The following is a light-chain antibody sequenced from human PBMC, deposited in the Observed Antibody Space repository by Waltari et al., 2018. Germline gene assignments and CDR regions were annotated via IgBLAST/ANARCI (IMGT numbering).Light chain of an antibody. V-gene: IGLV2-11*01. CDR3: CSYAGSYTWV. Sequence: QSALTQPRSVSGSPGQSVTISCTGTSGDVGGNNYVSWYQQHPGKAPKVMVYDLSRRPSGVPDRFSASRSANTASLTISGLQAEDEADYYCCSYAGSYTWVFGGGTKVTVL. J-gene: IGLJ3*02. CDR2: DLS. CDR1: SGDVGGNNY.